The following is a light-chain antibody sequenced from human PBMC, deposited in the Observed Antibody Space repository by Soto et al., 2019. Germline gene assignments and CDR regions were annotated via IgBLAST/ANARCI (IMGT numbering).Light chain of an antibody. CDR3: QTWGTGIRV. J-gene: IGLJ1*01. CDR2: LNSDGSH. CDR1: SGHSSYA. V-gene: IGLV4-69*01. Sequence: QLVLTQSPSASAPLGASVKLTCTLSSGHSSYAIAWHQQQPEKGPRYLMKLNSDGSHSKGDGIPDRFSGSSSGAERYLTISSLQSEDEADYYCQTWGTGIRVFGTGTKLTVL.